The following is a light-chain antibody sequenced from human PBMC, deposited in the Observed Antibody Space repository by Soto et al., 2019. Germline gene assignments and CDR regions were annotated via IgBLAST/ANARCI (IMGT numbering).Light chain of an antibody. CDR3: QQANSFPFT. Sequence: DIQMTQSPSTLSASVGDSVIIXXRASQGISGSLAWYQQKSGEAPKLXIYAASNLQSGVPSRFSGSGSGTDFTLTITRLQPEDFATYYCQQANSFPFTFGPGTKVDIK. V-gene: IGKV1-12*01. CDR2: AAS. J-gene: IGKJ3*01. CDR1: QGISGS.